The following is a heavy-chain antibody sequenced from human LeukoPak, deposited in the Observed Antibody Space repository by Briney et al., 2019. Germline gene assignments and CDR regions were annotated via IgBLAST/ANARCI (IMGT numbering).Heavy chain of an antibody. CDR2: IYYSGST. CDR3: ATTTIRLGY. D-gene: IGHD1-26*01. CDR1: GGSINNSSYY. V-gene: IGHV4-39*07. Sequence: SETLSLTCTVSGGSINNSSYYWGWIRQPPGKGLEWIGSIYYSGSTYYNPSLKSRVTISVDTSKSQFSLKLSSVTAADTAVYYCATTTIRLGYWGQGTLVTVSS. J-gene: IGHJ4*02.